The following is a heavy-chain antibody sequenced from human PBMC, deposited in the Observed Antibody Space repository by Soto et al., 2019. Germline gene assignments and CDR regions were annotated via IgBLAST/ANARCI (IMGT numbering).Heavy chain of an antibody. CDR2: MNPYNGNA. D-gene: IGHD1-26*01. V-gene: IGHV1-8*01. CDR3: ARRKESSGPNYFDS. J-gene: IGHJ4*02. Sequence: SVKDSFKSPVYTLITFDMNLVRQAAGQGLEWMGWMNPYNGNAGYAQKFQGRVTMTRNTSTSTAYMDLRSLTSDDSAVYFCARRKESSGPNYFDSWGQGTLVTVSS. CDR1: VYTLITFD.